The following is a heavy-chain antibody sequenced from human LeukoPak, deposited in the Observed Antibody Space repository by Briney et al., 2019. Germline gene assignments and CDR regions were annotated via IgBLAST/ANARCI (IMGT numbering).Heavy chain of an antibody. D-gene: IGHD1-26*01. CDR3: ARSPPLGSRSYYYEYYMEV. V-gene: IGHV4-4*07. Sequence: SETLSLTCTVSGDSISSSYWSWIRQPAGRGLEWIGRVYTSGFTNSNPSLKSRVTMSTDASKNQVSLRLSSVTAADTAMYYCARSPPLGSRSYYYEYYMEVWGKGTSVTISS. CDR1: GDSISSSY. CDR2: VYTSGFT. J-gene: IGHJ6*03.